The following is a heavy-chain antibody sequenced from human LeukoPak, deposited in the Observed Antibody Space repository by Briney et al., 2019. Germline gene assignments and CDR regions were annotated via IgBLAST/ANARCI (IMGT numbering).Heavy chain of an antibody. CDR1: DGSISSSNW. CDR2: IYHSGST. D-gene: IGHD3-10*01. Sequence: SETLSLTCAVSDGSISSSNWWSWVRQPPGKGLEWIGEIYHSGSTNYNPSLKSRVTISVDKSKNQFSLKLSSVTAADTAVYYCARMHYGSGSYYYFDYWGQGTLVTVSS. J-gene: IGHJ4*02. CDR3: ARMHYGSGSYYYFDY. V-gene: IGHV4-4*02.